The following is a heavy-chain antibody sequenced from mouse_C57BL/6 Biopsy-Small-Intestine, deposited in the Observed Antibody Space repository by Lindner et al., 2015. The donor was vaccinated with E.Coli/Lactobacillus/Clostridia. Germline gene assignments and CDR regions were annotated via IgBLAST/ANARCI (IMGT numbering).Heavy chain of an antibody. J-gene: IGHJ4*01. CDR3: TRAPFPGSSPYYAMDY. CDR1: GYTFTDYE. CDR2: IDPETGGT. Sequence: VQLQESGAELVRPGASVTLSCKASGYTFTDYEMHWVKQTPVHGLEWIGAIDPETGGTAYNQKFKGKAILTADKSSSTAYMELRSLTSEDSAVYYCTRAPFPGSSPYYAMDYWGQGTSVTVSS. D-gene: IGHD1-1*01. V-gene: IGHV1-15*01.